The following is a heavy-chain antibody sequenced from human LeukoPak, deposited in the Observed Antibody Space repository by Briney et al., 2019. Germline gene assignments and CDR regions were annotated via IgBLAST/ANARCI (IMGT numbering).Heavy chain of an antibody. CDR1: GGTFSSYA. CDR2: IIPIFGIA. V-gene: IGHV1-69*04. CDR3: ARDLCSSTSCPHRNWYFDL. Sequence: SVKVSCEASGGTFSSYAISWVRQAPGQGLEWMGRIIPIFGIANYAQKFQGRVTITADKSTSTAYMELSSLRSEDTAVYYCARDLCSSTSCPHRNWYFDLWGRGTLVTVSS. D-gene: IGHD2-2*01. J-gene: IGHJ2*01.